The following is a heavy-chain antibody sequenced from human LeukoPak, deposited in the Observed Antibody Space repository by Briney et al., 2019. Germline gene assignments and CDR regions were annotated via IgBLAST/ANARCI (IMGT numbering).Heavy chain of an antibody. CDR1: GFTFSRYS. J-gene: IGHJ4*02. D-gene: IGHD5-18*01. CDR2: ITTSSSYI. CDR3: ARDLGGYSYGSHFDY. V-gene: IGHV3-21*01. Sequence: PGGSLRLSCAASGFTFSRYSLNWVRQAPGKWLEWVSSITTSSSYIYYADSVKGRFTISRDNARNSLYLHMNSLRAEDTAVYYCARDLGGYSYGSHFDYWGQGTLVTVSS.